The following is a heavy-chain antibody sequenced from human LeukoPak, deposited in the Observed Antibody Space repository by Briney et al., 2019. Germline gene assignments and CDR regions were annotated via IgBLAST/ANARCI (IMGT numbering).Heavy chain of an antibody. D-gene: IGHD3-22*01. CDR2: IYYSGST. CDR3: AGPYTYSSGYYRFDY. J-gene: IGHJ4*02. V-gene: IGHV4-59*01. Sequence: SETLSLTCTVSGGSISSYYWSWIRQPPGKGLGWIGYIYYSGSTNYNPSLKSRVTISVDTSKNQFSLKLSSVTAADTAVDYGAGPYTYSSGYYRFDYWGQATLVTVSS. CDR1: GGSISSYY.